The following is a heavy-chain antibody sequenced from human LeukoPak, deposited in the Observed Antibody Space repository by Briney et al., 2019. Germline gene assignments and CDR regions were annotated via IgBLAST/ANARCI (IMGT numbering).Heavy chain of an antibody. CDR3: ARDYSWGVLTPLPPDPHNWFDP. J-gene: IGHJ5*02. CDR2: ISYDGSNK. Sequence: GGSLGLSCAASGFTFSSYAMHWVRQAPGKGLEWVAVISYDGSNKYYADSVKGRFTISRDNSKNTLYLQMNSLRAEDTAVYYCARDYSWGVLTPLPPDPHNWFDPWGQGTLVTVSS. V-gene: IGHV3-30-3*01. CDR1: GFTFSSYA. D-gene: IGHD3-16*01.